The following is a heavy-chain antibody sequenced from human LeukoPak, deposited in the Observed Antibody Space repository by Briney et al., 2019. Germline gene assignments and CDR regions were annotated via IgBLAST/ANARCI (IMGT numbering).Heavy chain of an antibody. J-gene: IGHJ3*01. Sequence: GGSLRLSCAASGFTFSSYPLHWVRQAPGKGLEWVTLISYDGSKIYYADSVKGRFTIFRDNSKNTLYLQMNSLRAEDTAVYYCARESGWGLPHAFDFWGQGTMVTVSS. CDR2: ISYDGSKI. CDR3: ARESGWGLPHAFDF. V-gene: IGHV3-30-3*01. CDR1: GFTFSSYP. D-gene: IGHD3-3*01.